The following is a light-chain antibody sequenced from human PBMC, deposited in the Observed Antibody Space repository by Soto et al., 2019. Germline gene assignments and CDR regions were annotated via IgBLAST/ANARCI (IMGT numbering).Light chain of an antibody. CDR1: SSDVGSYNL. CDR2: EGS. CDR3: CSYAGSWV. Sequence: QSALTQPASVSGSPGQSITISCTGTSSDVGSYNLVSWYQQHPGKAPKLMIYEGSKRPSGVSNRFSGSKSGNTAFLTISGLQAEDEADYYCCSYAGSWVFGGGTQLTVL. J-gene: IGLJ3*02. V-gene: IGLV2-23*01.